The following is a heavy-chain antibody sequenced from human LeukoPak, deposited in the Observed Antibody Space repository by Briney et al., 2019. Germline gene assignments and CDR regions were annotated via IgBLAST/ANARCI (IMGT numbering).Heavy chain of an antibody. CDR3: ARTGPLVARGWFDP. Sequence: SETLSLTCTVSGGSISSYYWSWIRQPPGKGLEWIGYIYYSGSTNYNPSLKSRVTISVDTSNNQFSLKLSSVTAADTAVYYCARTGPLVARGWFDPWGQGTLVTVS. CDR2: IYYSGST. J-gene: IGHJ5*02. V-gene: IGHV4-59*01. CDR1: GGSISSYY. D-gene: IGHD3-10*01.